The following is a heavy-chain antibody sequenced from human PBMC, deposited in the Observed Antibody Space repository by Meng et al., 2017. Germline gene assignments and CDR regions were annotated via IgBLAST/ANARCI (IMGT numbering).Heavy chain of an antibody. CDR3: ARVVRKLLLWFGELNY. D-gene: IGHD3-10*01. CDR1: GFTFSSYS. CDR2: ISSSSSYI. J-gene: IGHJ4*02. Sequence: GRLGGSGGGRVKPGGSLGLSCAASGFTFSSYSMNWVRQAPGKGLEWVSSISSSSSYIYYADSVKGRFTISRDNAKNSLYLQMNSLRAEDTAVYYCARVVRKLLLWFGELNYWGQGTLVTVSS. V-gene: IGHV3-21*01.